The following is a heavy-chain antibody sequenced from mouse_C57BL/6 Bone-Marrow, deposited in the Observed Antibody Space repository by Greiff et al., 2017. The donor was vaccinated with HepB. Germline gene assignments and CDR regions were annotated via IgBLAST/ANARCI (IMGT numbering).Heavy chain of an antibody. CDR3: GREQDSNNVLDRDY. V-gene: IGHV8-2*01. J-gene: IGHJ4*01. CDR2: WNNDNY. D-gene: IGHD2-5*01. Sequence: QVTLKECGPGILQPSQSLSLACTFSGFSLSTSGMGLSWHRTPPGHALVWLASIWNNDNYYNPSLKSRPTIAKETSNYQAFLKLTSMDTADAATYYGAGREQDSNNVLDRDYWGQGTSVTVSS. CDR1: FSLSTSGMGL.